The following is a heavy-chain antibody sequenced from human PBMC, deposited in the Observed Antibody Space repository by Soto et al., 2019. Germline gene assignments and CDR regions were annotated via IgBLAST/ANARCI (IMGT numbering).Heavy chain of an antibody. V-gene: IGHV1-69*06. D-gene: IGHD2-21*02. CDR2: LIPIFGTA. Sequence: QVQLVQSGAEEKKPGSSVKVSCKASGGTFSSYAISWVRQAPGQGLEWMGGLIPIFGTANYAQKFRGRVSITAEKSMSTAYMELSSLRSEDTAVYFCARSAVTPGLVVTAPWVGFAPWGQGTLVTVSS. CDR1: GGTFSSYA. J-gene: IGHJ5*02. CDR3: ARSAVTPGLVVTAPWVGFAP.